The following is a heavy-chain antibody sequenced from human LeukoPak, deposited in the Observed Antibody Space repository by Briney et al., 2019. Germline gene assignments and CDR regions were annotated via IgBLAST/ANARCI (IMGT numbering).Heavy chain of an antibody. J-gene: IGHJ4*02. CDR3: ARVEATVTTSFDY. CDR2: INPNSGGT. V-gene: IGHV1-2*02. CDR1: GYTFTGYY. Sequence: ASVTVSCKASGYTFTGYYMHWVRQAPGQGLEWMGWINPNSGGTNYAQKFQGRVTMTRDTSISTAYMELSRLRSDDTAVYYCARVEATVTTSFDYWGQGTLVTVSS. D-gene: IGHD4-4*01.